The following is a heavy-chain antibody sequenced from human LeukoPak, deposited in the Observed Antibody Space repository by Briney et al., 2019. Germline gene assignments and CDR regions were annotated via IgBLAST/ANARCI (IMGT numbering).Heavy chain of an antibody. J-gene: IGHJ6*03. CDR3: ARDNGSSTSRYYYMDV. V-gene: IGHV3-48*03. D-gene: IGHD6-6*01. CDR2: ISSSGSTI. CDR1: GFTFSSYE. Sequence: GGSLRLSCVASGFTFSSYEMNWVRQAPGKGLEWVSYISSSGSTIYYADSVKGRFTISRDNAKNSLYLQMNSLKAEDTAVYYWARDNGSSTSRYYYMDVWGKGTTVTVSS.